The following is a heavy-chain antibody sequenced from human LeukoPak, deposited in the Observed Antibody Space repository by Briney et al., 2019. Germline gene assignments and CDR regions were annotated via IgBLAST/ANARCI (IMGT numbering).Heavy chain of an antibody. Sequence: SETLSLTCTVSGGSINSYYWSWIRQPPGKGLEWIGYIYYSGSTNYNPSLKSRVTISVDTSKNQFSLKLSSVTAADTAVYYCARAWYDSSGYPYFDYWGQGTLVTVSS. CDR1: GGSINSYY. CDR3: ARAWYDSSGYPYFDY. CDR2: IYYSGST. V-gene: IGHV4-59*01. D-gene: IGHD3-22*01. J-gene: IGHJ4*02.